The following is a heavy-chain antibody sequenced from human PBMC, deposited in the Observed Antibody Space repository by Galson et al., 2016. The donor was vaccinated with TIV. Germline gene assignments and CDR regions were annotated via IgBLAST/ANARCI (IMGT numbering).Heavy chain of an antibody. D-gene: IGHD2/OR15-2a*01. V-gene: IGHV5-51*01. Sequence: QSGAEVKKPGESLKISCRASGYTFSIYCIGWVRQMPGRGLEWMGIICPDDSDSRYSPSFQGRVTISADKSSSTTYLQWTSLKASDTALYFCALHVVPVSMRSAWAQYYTMDVWGQGNTVTVSS. CDR2: ICPDDSDS. CDR1: GYTFSIYC. CDR3: ALHVVPVSMRSAWAQYYTMDV. J-gene: IGHJ6*02.